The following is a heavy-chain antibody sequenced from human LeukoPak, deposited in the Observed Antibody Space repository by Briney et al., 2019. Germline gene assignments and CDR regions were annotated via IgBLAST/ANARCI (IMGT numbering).Heavy chain of an antibody. D-gene: IGHD4-17*01. J-gene: IGHJ4*02. Sequence: GESLKISCKGSGYSFTSYWIGWVRQMPGKGLEWMGIIYPGDSDTRYSPSSQGQVTISADKSISTAYLQWSSLKASYTAMYYCARHGVLTTVTPYYFDYWGQGTLVTVSS. CDR3: ARHGVLTTVTPYYFDY. CDR2: IYPGDSDT. CDR1: GYSFTSYW. V-gene: IGHV5-51*01.